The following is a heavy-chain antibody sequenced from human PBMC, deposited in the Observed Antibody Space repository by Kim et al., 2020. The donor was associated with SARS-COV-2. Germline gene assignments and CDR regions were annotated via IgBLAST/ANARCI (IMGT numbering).Heavy chain of an antibody. J-gene: IGHJ4*02. Sequence: SETLSLTCTVSSGSISSTGYYWGWIRQPPGKGLEWIGNVHYSGSAYYNPSLKSRLTISVDMSKKHFSLRLSSVTAADTAIYYCARALSNWVYFDFWGQGT. CDR1: SGSISSTGYY. V-gene: IGHV4-39*07. CDR2: VHYSGSA. CDR3: ARALSNWVYFDF. D-gene: IGHD1-1*01.